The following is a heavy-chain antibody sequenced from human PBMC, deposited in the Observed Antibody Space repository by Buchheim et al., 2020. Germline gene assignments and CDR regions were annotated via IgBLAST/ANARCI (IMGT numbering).Heavy chain of an antibody. CDR1: GFTFSRYS. J-gene: IGHJ6*02. Sequence: EVQLVESGGGSVQPGVSLRLSCAASGFTFSRYSMNWARQAPGKGLEWVSYMTSDEKTIYYTDSVKGRFTTPRDNARNLLYFPMHSLRVDDTALYYCARSVQFGMDVWGQGTT. V-gene: IGHV3-48*01. CDR3: ARSVQFGMDV. CDR2: MTSDEKTI.